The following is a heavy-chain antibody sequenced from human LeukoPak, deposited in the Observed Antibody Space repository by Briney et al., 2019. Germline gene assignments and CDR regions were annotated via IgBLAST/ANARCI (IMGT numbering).Heavy chain of an antibody. J-gene: IGHJ4*02. D-gene: IGHD3-22*01. Sequence: GGSLRLSCTASGFTFSSYAMNWVRQAPGKGLEWVSRINNDGSSTTYADSVKGRFTISRDNAKNTLYLQMNSLRAEDTAVYYCARDLELAYYDSTGYEYWGQGNLVTVSS. CDR3: ARDLELAYYDSTGYEY. V-gene: IGHV3-74*01. CDR2: INNDGSST. CDR1: GFTFSSYA.